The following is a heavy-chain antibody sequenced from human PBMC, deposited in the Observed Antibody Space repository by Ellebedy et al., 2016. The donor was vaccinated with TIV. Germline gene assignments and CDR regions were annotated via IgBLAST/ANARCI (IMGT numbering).Heavy chain of an antibody. J-gene: IGHJ6*02. Sequence: GESLKISCAASGFTFSSYAMHWVRQAPGKGLEWVAVISYDGSNKYYADSVKGRFTISRDNSKNTLYLQMNSLRAEDTAVYYCAKSLPKYYYGMDVWGQGTTVTVSS. CDR2: ISYDGSNK. CDR3: AKSLPKYYYGMDV. V-gene: IGHV3-30-3*02. CDR1: GFTFSSYA.